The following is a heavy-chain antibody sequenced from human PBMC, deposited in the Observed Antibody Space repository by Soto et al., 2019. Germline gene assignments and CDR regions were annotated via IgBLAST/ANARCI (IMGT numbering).Heavy chain of an antibody. Sequence: ASVKVSCKASGYTFTSYYMHWVRQAPGQGLEWMGIINPSGGSTSYAQKFQGRVTMTRDTSTSTVYTELSSLRSEDTAVYYCATEPVVPAAIVYGMDVWGQGTTVTVYS. V-gene: IGHV1-46*01. J-gene: IGHJ6*02. CDR2: INPSGGST. D-gene: IGHD2-2*01. CDR3: ATEPVVPAAIVYGMDV. CDR1: GYTFTSYY.